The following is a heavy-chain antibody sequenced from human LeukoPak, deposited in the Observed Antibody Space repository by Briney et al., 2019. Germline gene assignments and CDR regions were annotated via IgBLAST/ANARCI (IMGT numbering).Heavy chain of an antibody. CDR3: AEAFRGLREYYYYMDV. Sequence: ASVKVSCKASGYTFTGYYMHWVRQAPGQGLEWMGWINPNSGGTNYAQKFQGRVTMTRDTSISTAYMELSRLRSDDTAVYYCAEAFRGLREYYYYMDVWGKGTTVTVSS. V-gene: IGHV1-2*02. CDR1: GYTFTGYY. D-gene: IGHD3-16*01. CDR2: INPNSGGT. J-gene: IGHJ6*03.